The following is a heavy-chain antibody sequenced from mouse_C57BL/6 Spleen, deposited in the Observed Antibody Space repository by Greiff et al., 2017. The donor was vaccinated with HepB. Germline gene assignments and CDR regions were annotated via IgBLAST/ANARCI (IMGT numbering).Heavy chain of an antibody. CDR2: INPSSGYT. D-gene: IGHD2-3*01. Sequence: VQLQESGAELARPGASVKMSCKASGYTFTSYTMHWVKQRPGQGLEWIGYINPSSGYTKYNQKFKDKATLTADKSSSTAYMQLSSLTSEDSAVYYCARGLLYDGYLDYWGQGTTLTVSS. V-gene: IGHV1-4*01. J-gene: IGHJ2*01. CDR3: ARGLLYDGYLDY. CDR1: GYTFTSYT.